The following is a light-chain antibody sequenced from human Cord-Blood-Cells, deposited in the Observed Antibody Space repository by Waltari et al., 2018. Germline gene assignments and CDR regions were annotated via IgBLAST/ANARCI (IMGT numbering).Light chain of an antibody. CDR2: DVS. CDR1: SSDVGGYNY. CDR3: CSYAGRTRV. J-gene: IGLJ3*02. Sequence: QSAPTQPRSVSGSPGQSVTISCTGTSSDVGGYNYVSWYQQHPGKAPKLMIYDVSKRPSGVPDRFSGSKSGNTASLTISGLQAEDEADYYCCSYAGRTRVFGGGTKLTVL. V-gene: IGLV2-11*01.